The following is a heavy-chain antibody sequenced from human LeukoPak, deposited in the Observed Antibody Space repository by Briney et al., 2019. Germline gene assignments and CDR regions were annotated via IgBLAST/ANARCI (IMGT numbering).Heavy chain of an antibody. CDR3: ARRRERGASDAFAF. Sequence: PGGSLRLSCAASGFTFSSFWMYWVRQAPGKGLVWVSRINSDGGSTTHAHSVKGHFTISKDNPKNTVYLQMNSLRAEDTAVYYCARRRERGASDAFAFWGQGTMVTVSS. CDR1: GFTFSSFW. V-gene: IGHV3-74*01. J-gene: IGHJ3*01. CDR2: INSDGGST. D-gene: IGHD3-16*01.